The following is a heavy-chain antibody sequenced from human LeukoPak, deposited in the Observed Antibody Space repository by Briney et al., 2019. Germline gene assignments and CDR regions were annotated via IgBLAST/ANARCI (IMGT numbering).Heavy chain of an antibody. CDR2: ISFDGSNK. CDR3: ARGDKQLVFERGKGGFDP. CDR1: GFTFSSYA. V-gene: IGHV3-30*04. Sequence: GGSLRLSCAASGFTFSSYAMHWVRQAPGKGLEWVTIISFDGSNKYYADSVKGRFTISRDNSKNTLYLQMKSLRAEDTALYYCARGDKQLVFERGKGGFDPWGQGTLVTVSS. D-gene: IGHD6-13*01. J-gene: IGHJ5*02.